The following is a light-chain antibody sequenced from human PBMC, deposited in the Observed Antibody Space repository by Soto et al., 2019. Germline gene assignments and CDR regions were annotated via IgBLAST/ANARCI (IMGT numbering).Light chain of an antibody. Sequence: QSALTQPASVSGSPGQSIAISCTGTTSDVGSYNLISWYQQHPGKAPKLLISAVSKRPSGVSDRFSGSRSGNTASLIISGLQAEDEADYYCCSYAAGRVDVVFGGGTKLTVL. V-gene: IGLV2-23*02. CDR3: CSYAAGRVDVV. CDR1: TSDVGSYNL. CDR2: AVS. J-gene: IGLJ2*01.